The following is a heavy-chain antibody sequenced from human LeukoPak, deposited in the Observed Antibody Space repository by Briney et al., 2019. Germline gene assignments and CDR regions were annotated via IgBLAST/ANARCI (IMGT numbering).Heavy chain of an antibody. Sequence: PGGSLRLSCAASGFTFSSNSMNWVRQAPGKGPEWVSSISSSSYIYYADSVKGRFTISRDNAKNSLYLQMNSLRAEDTAVYYCARDLEGSGSFYRPSYDYWGQGTLVTVSS. J-gene: IGHJ4*02. CDR3: ARDLEGSGSFYRPSYDY. V-gene: IGHV3-21*01. CDR1: GFTFSSNS. CDR2: ISSSSYI. D-gene: IGHD3-10*01.